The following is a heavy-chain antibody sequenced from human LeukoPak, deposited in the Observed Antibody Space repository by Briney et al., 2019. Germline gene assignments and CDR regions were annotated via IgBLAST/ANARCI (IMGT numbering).Heavy chain of an antibody. Sequence: PGRSIRPSWAAAGFTLSTYAMSWVRQTPGKCLEWDAATSSSDAGTYHADSVRGRFTISRDNSKNTLYLQMNSLRAEDAAVYFCAKAPVTSCRGAYCYPFDSWGQGTLVTVSS. CDR1: GFTLSTYA. J-gene: IGHJ4*02. D-gene: IGHD2-21*01. CDR2: TSSSDAGT. V-gene: IGHV3-23*01. CDR3: AKAPVTSCRGAYCYPFDS.